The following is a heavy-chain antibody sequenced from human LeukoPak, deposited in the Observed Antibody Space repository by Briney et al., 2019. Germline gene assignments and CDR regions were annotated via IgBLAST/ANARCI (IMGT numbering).Heavy chain of an antibody. J-gene: IGHJ5*02. Sequence: PSETLSLTCAVYGGSFSGYYWSWIRQPPGRGLEWIGEINHSGSTNYNPSLKSRVTISVDTSKNQFSLKLSSVTAADPAVYYCARGQQWLVFWFDPWGQGTLVTVSS. CDR1: GGSFSGYY. CDR3: ARGQQWLVFWFDP. V-gene: IGHV4-34*01. CDR2: INHSGST. D-gene: IGHD6-19*01.